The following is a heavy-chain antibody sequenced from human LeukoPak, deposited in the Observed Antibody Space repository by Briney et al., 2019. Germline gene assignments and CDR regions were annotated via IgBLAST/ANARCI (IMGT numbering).Heavy chain of an antibody. CDR3: ARVGRGAFDI. CDR1: GFTFSSYA. D-gene: IGHD1-26*01. J-gene: IGHJ3*02. Sequence: GRSLRLSRAASGFTFSSYAMHWVRQAPGKGLEWVAVISYDGSNKYYADSVKGRFTISRDNSKNTLYLQMNSLRAEDTAVYYCARVGRGAFDIWGQGTMVTVSS. V-gene: IGHV3-30-3*01. CDR2: ISYDGSNK.